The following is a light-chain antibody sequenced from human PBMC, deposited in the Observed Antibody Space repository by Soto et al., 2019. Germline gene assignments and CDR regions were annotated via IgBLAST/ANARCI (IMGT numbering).Light chain of an antibody. CDR2: GNN. V-gene: IGLV1-40*01. Sequence: QSVLTQPPSVSWAPGQRVTISCTGSSSNIGSAYDVQWYQQLPGTAHKFLSYGNNKRPSVVADRVSGYKSGTSASLAITGLQAYDEAAYYCQCYDSSLIAWVFGGGTKVTVL. CDR3: QCYDSSLIAWV. J-gene: IGLJ3*02. CDR1: SSNIGSAYD.